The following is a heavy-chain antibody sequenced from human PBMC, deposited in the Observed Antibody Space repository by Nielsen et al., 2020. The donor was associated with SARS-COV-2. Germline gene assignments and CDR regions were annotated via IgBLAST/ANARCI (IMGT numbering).Heavy chain of an antibody. CDR1: GGSISSYY. D-gene: IGHD2-21*02. CDR2: IYYSETT. J-gene: IGHJ4*02. Sequence: SETLSFTCTVSGGSISSYYWSWIRQPPGKGLEWIGYIYYSETTNYNPSLKSRVTISVDTSKNQFSLKLSSVTAADTAVYYCAAQSGAGFWGDYYFDYWGQGTLVTVSS. CDR3: AAQSGAGFWGDYYFDY. V-gene: IGHV4-59*13.